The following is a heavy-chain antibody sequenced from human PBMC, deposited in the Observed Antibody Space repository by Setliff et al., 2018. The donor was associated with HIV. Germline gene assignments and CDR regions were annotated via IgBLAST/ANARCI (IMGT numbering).Heavy chain of an antibody. CDR1: GDSISSGGHY. V-gene: IGHV4-31*03. Sequence: SETLSLTCSVSGDSISSGGHYWSWIRQSPGKGLEWIGYIHYSGSTYFNPSLKSRVSISTDTSKNQFSLKLTSVTAADTAVYYCARVETTVRGATYGMDVWGQGTTITVSS. CDR2: IHYSGST. J-gene: IGHJ6*02. D-gene: IGHD3-10*01. CDR3: ARVETTVRGATYGMDV.